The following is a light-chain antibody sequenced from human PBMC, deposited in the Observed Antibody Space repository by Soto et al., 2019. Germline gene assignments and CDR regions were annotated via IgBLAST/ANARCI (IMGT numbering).Light chain of an antibody. CDR2: AAS. J-gene: IGKJ4*01. V-gene: IGKV1-9*01. CDR1: QGLSSY. Sequence: IQLTQSPSSLSASVGDRVTITCRASQGLSSYLAWYQQKPGKAPKLLIYAASTLQSGVPSRFSGSGSETDFTLTISSLRPEDFATYYCQQVNNYPLTFGGGTKVEI. CDR3: QQVNNYPLT.